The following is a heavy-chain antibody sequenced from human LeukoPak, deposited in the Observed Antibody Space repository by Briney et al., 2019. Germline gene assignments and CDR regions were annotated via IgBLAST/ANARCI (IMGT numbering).Heavy chain of an antibody. CDR3: ARDDRFSD. J-gene: IGHJ4*02. CDR2: IYHSGST. CDR1: GGSISSSGHY. D-gene: IGHD3-16*01. V-gene: IGHV4-39*07. Sequence: SETLSLTCTVSGGSISSSGHYWGWIRQPPGEGLEWVGSIYHSGSTNYNPSLKSRVTISVDTSKNQFSLKLSSVTAADTAVYYCARDDRFSDWGQGTLVTVSS.